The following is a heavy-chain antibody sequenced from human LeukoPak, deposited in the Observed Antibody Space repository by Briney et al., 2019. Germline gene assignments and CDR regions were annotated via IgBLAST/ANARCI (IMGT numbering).Heavy chain of an antibody. D-gene: IGHD3-10*01. CDR2: ISDSGNNT. CDR3: AKALMVRGVFWAPPLDY. Sequence: GGSLRLSCAASGFTFSSFAMGWVRQAPGKGLEWVSIISDSGNNTYYADSVKGRFTISRDDSKNTLYLQMSSLRAEDAAVYYCAKALMVRGVFWAPPLDYWGQGTLVTVSS. V-gene: IGHV3-23*01. J-gene: IGHJ4*02. CDR1: GFTFSSFA.